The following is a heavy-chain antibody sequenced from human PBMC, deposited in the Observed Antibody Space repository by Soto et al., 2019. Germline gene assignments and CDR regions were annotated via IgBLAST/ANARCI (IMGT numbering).Heavy chain of an antibody. CDR1: GGSFSGYY. CDR2: INHSGST. J-gene: IGHJ4*02. D-gene: IGHD1-26*01. V-gene: IGHV4-34*01. CDR3: ARKKSGSYGY. Sequence: SETLSLTCAVYGGSFSGYYWSWIRQPPGKGLEWIGEINHSGSTNYNPSLKSRVTISVDTSKNQFSLKLSSVTAADTAVYYCARKKSGSYGYWGQGTLVTVSS.